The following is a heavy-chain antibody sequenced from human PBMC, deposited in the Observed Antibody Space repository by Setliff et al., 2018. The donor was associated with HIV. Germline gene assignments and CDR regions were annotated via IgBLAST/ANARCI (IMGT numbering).Heavy chain of an antibody. CDR3: ARDRIEVVVDGPHDVFDV. D-gene: IGHD2-15*01. CDR1: GDSIGYYY. J-gene: IGHJ3*01. V-gene: IGHV4-4*07. Sequence: SETLSLTCTVSGDSIGYYYWSWIRQPAGKGLEWMGRIHTSGSTNYNPSLTSRVTLSVDTSKNQFFLKLTSLSAADTAVYYCARDRIEVVVDGPHDVFDVWGRGTTVTVSS. CDR2: IHTSGST.